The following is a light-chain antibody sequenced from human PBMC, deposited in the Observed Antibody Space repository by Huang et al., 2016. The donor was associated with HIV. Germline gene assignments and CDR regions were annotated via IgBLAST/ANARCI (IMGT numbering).Light chain of an antibody. CDR1: QRVSRN. CDR3: QQRDT. CDR2: DAS. V-gene: IGKV3-11*01. Sequence: EIVLTQSPATLSLSPGERATLPCRASQRVSRNLGCYQQKFGQAPRLFIYDASTRATGIPARFGGSGSGTNFTLTISSLEPEDCAVYYCQQRDTFGPGTRLEIK. J-gene: IGKJ5*01.